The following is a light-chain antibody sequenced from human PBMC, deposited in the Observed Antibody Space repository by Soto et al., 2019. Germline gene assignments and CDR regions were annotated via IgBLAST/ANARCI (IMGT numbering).Light chain of an antibody. J-gene: IGKJ5*01. CDR1: QSISSN. CDR3: QQRSSWPAT. CDR2: RTS. V-gene: IGKV3-11*01. Sequence: EIVMTQSPATLSVSPGERATLSCRASQSISSNLAWYQQKPGQAPRLLMFRTSSRATGIPARFSGSGSGTDFILTISSLEPEDFAVYYCQQRSSWPATFGQGTRLEI.